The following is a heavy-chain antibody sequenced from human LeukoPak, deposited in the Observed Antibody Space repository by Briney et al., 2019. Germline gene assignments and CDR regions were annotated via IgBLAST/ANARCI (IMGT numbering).Heavy chain of an antibody. J-gene: IGHJ4*02. CDR1: GFTFSSHN. D-gene: IGHD6-19*01. Sequence: QPGGSLRLSCAASGFTFSSHNMNWVRQAPGKGLEWVSKISSSSSIIYYADSVKGRFTISRDNAKNSLYLQMNSLRDEDTAVYYCARGIAMGATLGDHWGQGTLVTVSS. V-gene: IGHV3-48*02. CDR2: ISSSSSII. CDR3: ARGIAMGATLGDH.